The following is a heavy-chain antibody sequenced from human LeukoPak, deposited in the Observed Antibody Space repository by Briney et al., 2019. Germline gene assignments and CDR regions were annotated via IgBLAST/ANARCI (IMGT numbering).Heavy chain of an antibody. CDR2: IKQVGGEK. CDR1: GYTFISYW. Sequence: GGSLRVSCAASGYTFISYWMSWVRQAPGKGLEWVANIKQVGGEKYYVDNVKGGFTISRDTAKNSLYLQMNSLRAEDTAVYYCARRQLYGTCKHYGMDVWGQGNTGTVSS. D-gene: IGHD1-1*01. CDR3: ARRQLYGTCKHYGMDV. J-gene: IGHJ6*02. V-gene: IGHV3-7*03.